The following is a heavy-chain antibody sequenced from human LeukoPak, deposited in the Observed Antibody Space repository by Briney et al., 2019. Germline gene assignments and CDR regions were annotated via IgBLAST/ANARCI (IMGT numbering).Heavy chain of an antibody. J-gene: IGHJ5*02. V-gene: IGHV3-48*02. D-gene: IGHD4-11*01. Sequence: PGGSLRLSCAASGFPFSTYSMTWVRQAPGRGLEWLSYIGYSSSPIFYAESVKGRFTISRDNAKNSLYLQMNSLRDEDTAVYYCASAGSTSLTTWFDHWGQGSLVTVSS. CDR3: ASAGSTSLTTWFDH. CDR2: IGYSSSPI. CDR1: GFPFSTYS.